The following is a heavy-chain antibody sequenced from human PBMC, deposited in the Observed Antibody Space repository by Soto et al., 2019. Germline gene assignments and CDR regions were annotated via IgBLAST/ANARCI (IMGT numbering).Heavy chain of an antibody. V-gene: IGHV3-11*01. CDR2: ISPSGDVT. CDR1: GFFFTDYF. Sequence: QVQLAESGGGLVKSGGSLTLSCSTSGFFFTDYFMSWIRQAPGKGLEWVSYISPSGDVTHYADSVKGRFTISRDSSKNIVYLQINDLRPDDTAVYYCASWHLREHAYDVWGQGTTVTVSS. D-gene: IGHD4-17*01. J-gene: IGHJ3*01. CDR3: ASWHLREHAYDV.